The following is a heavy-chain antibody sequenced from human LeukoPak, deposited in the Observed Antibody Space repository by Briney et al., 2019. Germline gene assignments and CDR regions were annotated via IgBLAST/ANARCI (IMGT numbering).Heavy chain of an antibody. Sequence: ASVKVSCKASGYSFSICGITWARQAPGQGLEYLGWISASDGTTNYAQKVQDRVTMTTDTSTSTAYLVLRSLRSEDTAVYYCAISGAAVTTHFSHWGQGTLVTVSS. D-gene: IGHD4-17*01. CDR1: GYSFSICG. CDR3: AISGAAVTTHFSH. V-gene: IGHV1-18*01. CDR2: ISASDGTT. J-gene: IGHJ4*02.